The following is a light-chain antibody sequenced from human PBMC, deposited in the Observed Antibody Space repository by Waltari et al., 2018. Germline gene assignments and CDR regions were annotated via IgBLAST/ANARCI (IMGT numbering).Light chain of an antibody. CDR3: QQYNSYSLYT. CDR2: EAS. J-gene: IGKJ2*01. V-gene: IGKV1-5*03. Sequence: DIQMTQSPSTLSASVGDRVTITCRASQSISTWLAWYQQQPGTAPKLLIYEASTLQTGVPSRFSGTGSGTDFTLTISSLQPDDFATYYCQQYNSYSLYTFGQGTKLEI. CDR1: QSISTW.